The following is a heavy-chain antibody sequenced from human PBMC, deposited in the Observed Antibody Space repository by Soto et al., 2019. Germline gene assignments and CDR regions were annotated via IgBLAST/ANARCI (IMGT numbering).Heavy chain of an antibody. D-gene: IGHD1-7*01. Sequence: PSETLSLTCTVSGGSISSYYWSWIRQPPGKGLEWIGYMYYSGITNYNPSLKSRVTISVDTSKNQFSLKLSSVTAADTAVYYCARHPLITGTTWFDYWGQGTLVTVS. V-gene: IGHV4-59*08. CDR3: ARHPLITGTTWFDY. CDR2: MYYSGIT. J-gene: IGHJ4*02. CDR1: GGSISSYY.